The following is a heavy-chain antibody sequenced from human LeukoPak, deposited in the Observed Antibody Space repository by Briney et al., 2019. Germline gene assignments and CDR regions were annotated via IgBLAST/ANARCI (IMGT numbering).Heavy chain of an antibody. J-gene: IGHJ4*02. V-gene: IGHV3-23*01. CDR3: GKTTVGYSSGQKPAWPVDY. Sequence: GGFLRLSCAASGFTFGSHAMYWVRQAPGKGLEWVAGIFGSGGSPHYADSVKGRFTISRDNSRNTVYLQINSLRADDTAVYYCGKTTVGYSSGQKPAWPVDYWGQGTLVTVSS. CDR2: IFGSGGSP. D-gene: IGHD5-18*01. CDR1: GFTFGSHA.